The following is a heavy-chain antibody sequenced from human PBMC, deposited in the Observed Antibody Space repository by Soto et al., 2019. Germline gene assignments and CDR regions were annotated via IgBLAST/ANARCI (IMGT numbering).Heavy chain of an antibody. J-gene: IGHJ3*02. CDR3: ARDRGLTAAMIPDAFDI. CDR2: ISYDGSNK. Sequence: GGSLRLSCAASGFTFSSYAMHWVRQAPGKGLEWVAVISYDGSNKYYADSVKGRFTISRDNSKNTLYLQMNSLRAEDTAVYYCARDRGLTAAMIPDAFDIWGQGTMVTVSS. D-gene: IGHD2-2*01. CDR1: GFTFSSYA. V-gene: IGHV3-30*04.